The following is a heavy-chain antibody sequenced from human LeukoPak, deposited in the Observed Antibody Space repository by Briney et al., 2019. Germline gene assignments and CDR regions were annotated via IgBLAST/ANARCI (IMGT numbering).Heavy chain of an antibody. CDR1: GFTFRSYP. CDR2: IREDGSEK. J-gene: IGHJ4*02. CDR3: ARGGYEF. Sequence: PGGSLRLSCAASGFTFRSYPMNWVRQAPGKGPEWVATIREDGSEKNYVDSVKGRFIVSRDNAKNSFHLQTDSLRADDSAVYYCARGGYEFWGQRDLVTVSS. V-gene: IGHV3-7*01. D-gene: IGHD5-12*01.